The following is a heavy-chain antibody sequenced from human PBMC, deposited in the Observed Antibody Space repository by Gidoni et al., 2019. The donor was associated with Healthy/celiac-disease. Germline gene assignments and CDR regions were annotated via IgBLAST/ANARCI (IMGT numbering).Heavy chain of an antibody. CDR1: GGSISSSSYY. CDR3: ARRVYYYDSSGYYHEYFQH. V-gene: IGHV4-39*01. CDR2: IYYSGGT. D-gene: IGHD3-22*01. J-gene: IGHJ1*01. Sequence: QLQLQESGPGLVKPSETLSITCTVSGGSISSSSYYWGWLRPPPGKGLEWIGSIYYSGGTYYNPSLKSRVTISVDTSKNQFSLKLSSVTAADTAVYYCARRVYYYDSSGYYHEYFQHWGQGTLVTVSS.